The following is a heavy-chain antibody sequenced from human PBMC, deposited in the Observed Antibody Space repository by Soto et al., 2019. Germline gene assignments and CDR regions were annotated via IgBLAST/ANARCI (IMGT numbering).Heavy chain of an antibody. Sequence: EVQLLESGGGLVQPGESLRVSCAASGFTFSSYAMTWVRQAPGKGLDWVSSIGRYSDDTYYADSVKGRFTVSRDNSQNTLYLQMHSLRADDTAVYYCANHVYGSYKPSDIWGQGTMLTVSS. D-gene: IGHD4-17*01. CDR1: GFTFSSYA. CDR3: ANHVYGSYKPSDI. J-gene: IGHJ3*02. CDR2: IGRYSDDT. V-gene: IGHV3-23*01.